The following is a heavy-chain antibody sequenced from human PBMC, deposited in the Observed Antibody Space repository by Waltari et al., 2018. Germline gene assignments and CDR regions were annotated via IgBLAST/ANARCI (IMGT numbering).Heavy chain of an antibody. CDR3: ARVEDSSGYYYFDY. Sequence: QVQLVQSGAEVKKPGASVKVSCKASGYTFTSYDINWVRQATGQGLEWMGWMNPHSGNTGYAQKFQGRVTITRNTSISTAYIELSSLRSEDTAVYYCARVEDSSGYYYFDYWGQGTLVTVSS. CDR2: MNPHSGNT. V-gene: IGHV1-8*03. J-gene: IGHJ4*02. CDR1: GYTFTSYD. D-gene: IGHD3-22*01.